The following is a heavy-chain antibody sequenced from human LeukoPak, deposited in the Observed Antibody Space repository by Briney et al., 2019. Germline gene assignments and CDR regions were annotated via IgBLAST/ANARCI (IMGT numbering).Heavy chain of an antibody. CDR3: AKDSFAVVVTAFFDY. CDR2: ISYDGSNK. D-gene: IGHD2-21*02. V-gene: IGHV3-30*18. Sequence: GGSLRLSCAASGFTFSSYGMHWVRQAPGKGLEWVAVISYDGSNKYYADSVKGRFTISRDNSKNTLYLQMNSLRAEDTAVYYYAKDSFAVVVTAFFDYWGQGTLVTVSS. J-gene: IGHJ4*02. CDR1: GFTFSSYG.